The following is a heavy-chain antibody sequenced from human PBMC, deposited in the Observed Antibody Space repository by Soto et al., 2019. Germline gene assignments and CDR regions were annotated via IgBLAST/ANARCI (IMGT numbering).Heavy chain of an antibody. J-gene: IGHJ4*02. V-gene: IGHV3-23*01. CDR1: GFPFWTYS. Sequence: EVKLLESGGGLVQPGGSMRLSCEASGFPFWTYSMSWVRQAPRKGLEWVSGISGAGTSKFYADSVKGRFTISRDNSKNILYLEMDSLRAEDTAVYYCAKDLLSTVTTLGHWGQGTLVTVSA. D-gene: IGHD4-17*01. CDR3: AKDLLSTVTTLGH. CDR2: ISGAGTSK.